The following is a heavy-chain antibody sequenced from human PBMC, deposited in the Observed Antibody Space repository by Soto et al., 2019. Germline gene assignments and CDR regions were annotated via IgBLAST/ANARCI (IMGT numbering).Heavy chain of an antibody. CDR3: ARSVLPLIEILDY. V-gene: IGHV3-11*01. CDR1: GFTFSDYY. J-gene: IGHJ4*01. Sequence: LRLSCAASGFTFSDYYMNWIRQAPGQGLEWLSFINPRGETRYIADSIRGRFTFSRDNARRSLYVQMNSLRAEDTAVYYCARSVLPLIEILDYWGQGTLVTVSS. CDR2: INPRGETR. D-gene: IGHD2-8*01.